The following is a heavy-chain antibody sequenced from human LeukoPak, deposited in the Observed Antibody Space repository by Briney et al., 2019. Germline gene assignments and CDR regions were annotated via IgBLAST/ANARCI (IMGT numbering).Heavy chain of an antibody. CDR1: GYTFTGYY. J-gene: IGHJ5*02. CDR2: INPNSGGT. Sequence: ASVKVSCKASGYTFTGYYMHWVRQAPGQGLEWMGRINPNSGGTNYAQKFQGRVTMTRDTSISTAYMELSRLRSGDTAVYYCATDLGQPVGESPWGQGTLVTVSS. D-gene: IGHD3-10*01. V-gene: IGHV1-2*06. CDR3: ATDLGQPVGESP.